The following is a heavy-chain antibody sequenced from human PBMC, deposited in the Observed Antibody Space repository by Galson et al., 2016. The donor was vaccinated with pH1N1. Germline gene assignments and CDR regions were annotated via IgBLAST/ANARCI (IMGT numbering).Heavy chain of an antibody. J-gene: IGHJ4*02. CDR1: GGSISSGSYY. V-gene: IGHV4-61*02. D-gene: IGHD3-3*01. Sequence: TLSLTCTVSGGSISSGSYYWSWLRQPAGKGLEWIGRIYTSGSTNYNPSLKSRVTISVDTSKNQFSLKLSSVTAADTAVYYCARQGPITYYDFWSGYYIDYWGQGTLVTVSS. CDR3: ARQGPITYYDFWSGYYIDY. CDR2: IYTSGST.